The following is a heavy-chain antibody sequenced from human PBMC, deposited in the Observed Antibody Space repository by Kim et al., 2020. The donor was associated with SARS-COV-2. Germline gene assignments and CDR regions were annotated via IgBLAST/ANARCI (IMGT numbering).Heavy chain of an antibody. Sequence: GGSLRLSCAASGFTFSSYAMSWVRQAPGKGLEWVSAISGSGGSTYYADSVKGRFTISRDNSKNTLYLQMNSLRAEDTAVYYCAKDGGYYDSSGYYSLDYWGQGTLVTVSS. CDR1: GFTFSSYA. CDR2: ISGSGGST. CDR3: AKDGGYYDSSGYYSLDY. V-gene: IGHV3-23*01. J-gene: IGHJ4*02. D-gene: IGHD3-22*01.